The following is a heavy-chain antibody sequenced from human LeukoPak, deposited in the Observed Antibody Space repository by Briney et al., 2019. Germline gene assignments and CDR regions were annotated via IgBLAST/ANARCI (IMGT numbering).Heavy chain of an antibody. Sequence: GGSLRLSCAASGFTFSSYAMSWVRQAPGKGLEWVSAISGSGGSTYCADSVKGRFTISRDNSKNTLYLQMNSLRAEDTAVYYCAKLWIWSAKIKGSDYWGQGTLVTVSS. V-gene: IGHV3-23*01. CDR2: ISGSGGST. CDR1: GFTFSSYA. D-gene: IGHD3-3*01. J-gene: IGHJ4*02. CDR3: AKLWIWSAKIKGSDY.